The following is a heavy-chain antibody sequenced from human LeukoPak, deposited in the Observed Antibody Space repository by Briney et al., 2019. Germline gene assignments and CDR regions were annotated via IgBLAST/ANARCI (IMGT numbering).Heavy chain of an antibody. CDR3: ARGYGKPRGAFDI. J-gene: IGHJ3*02. Sequence: ASVKVSCKVSGYTLTELSMHWVRQAPGKGLEWMGGFDPEDGETIYAQKFQGRVTMTEDTSTDTAYMELRSLRSDDTAVYYCARGYGKPRGAFDIWGQGTMVTVSS. CDR1: GYTLTELS. CDR2: FDPEDGET. D-gene: IGHD4-17*01. V-gene: IGHV1-24*01.